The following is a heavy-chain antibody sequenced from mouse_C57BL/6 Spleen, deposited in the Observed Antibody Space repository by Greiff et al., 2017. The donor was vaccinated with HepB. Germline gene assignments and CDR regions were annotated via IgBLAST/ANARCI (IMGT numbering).Heavy chain of an antibody. CDR3: ARRGSSPGFAY. V-gene: IGHV1-50*01. CDR2: IDPSDSYT. J-gene: IGHJ3*01. D-gene: IGHD1-1*01. Sequence: QVQLQQPGAELVKPGASVKLSCKASGYTFTSYWMQWVKQRPGQGLEWIGEIDPSDSYTNYNQKFKGKATLTVDTSSSTAYMQLSSLTSEDSAVYYCARRGSSPGFAYWGQGTLVTVSA. CDR1: GYTFTSYW.